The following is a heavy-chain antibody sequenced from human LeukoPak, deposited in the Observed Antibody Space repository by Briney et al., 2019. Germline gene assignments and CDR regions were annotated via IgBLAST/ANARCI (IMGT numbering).Heavy chain of an antibody. D-gene: IGHD3-16*01. CDR3: ARLGPTGEYFQH. CDR1: GYTFIGFY. J-gene: IGHJ1*01. V-gene: IGHV1-2*02. Sequence: GASVKVSCKASGYTFIGFYIHWVRQAPGQGLEWMGWIDPNSGGTNYAQKFQGRVTMTRDTSISTAYMEMSRLRSDDTAVYYCARLGPTGEYFQHWGRGTLVTVSS. CDR2: IDPNSGGT.